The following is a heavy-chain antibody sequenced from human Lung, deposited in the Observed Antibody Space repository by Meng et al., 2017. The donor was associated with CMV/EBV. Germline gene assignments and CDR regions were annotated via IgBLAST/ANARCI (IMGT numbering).Heavy chain of an antibody. CDR1: GFTFTTFW. V-gene: IGHV3-7*01. Sequence: GESXKISCAASGFTFTTFWMTWVRQAPGKGLEWVANIKEDGSGQWYVDSVKGRFTISRDNAKKSVYLQMNSLRAEDTAVYYCVRYTNSQYGMDVWVKGPRSPSPQ. CDR3: VRYTNSQYGMDV. D-gene: IGHD2-8*01. J-gene: IGHJ6*01. CDR2: IKEDGSGQ.